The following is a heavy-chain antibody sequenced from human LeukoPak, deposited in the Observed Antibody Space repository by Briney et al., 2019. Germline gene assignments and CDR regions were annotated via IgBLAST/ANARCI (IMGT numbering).Heavy chain of an antibody. J-gene: IGHJ4*02. CDR1: GFTFSNYW. CDR3: ARDKIVGATFLDY. CDR2: IKQDESER. D-gene: IGHD1-26*01. Sequence: GGSLRLSCAASGFTFSNYWMSWVRQAPGKGLEWVASIKQDESERYYVDSVKGRFTISRDNAKNSLYLQMNSLRAEDTAVYYCARDKIVGATFLDYWGQGTLVTVSS. V-gene: IGHV3-7*01.